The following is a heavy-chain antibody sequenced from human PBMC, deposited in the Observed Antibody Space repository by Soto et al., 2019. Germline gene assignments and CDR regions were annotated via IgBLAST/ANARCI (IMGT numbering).Heavy chain of an antibody. J-gene: IGHJ6*02. V-gene: IGHV3-23*01. CDR1: GFTFSTSA. CDR2: ISGSGAGT. Sequence: GGSLRLSCTASGFTFSTSAMSWVRQPPGRGLEWVSGISGSGAGTYYADSVKGRFTISRDNSKNTLYLQMSGLRAEDAAVYYCAKGPTVFGAVISFDYYYGMYVWGQGTPVTVSS. CDR3: AKGPTVFGAVISFDYYYGMYV. D-gene: IGHD3-3*01.